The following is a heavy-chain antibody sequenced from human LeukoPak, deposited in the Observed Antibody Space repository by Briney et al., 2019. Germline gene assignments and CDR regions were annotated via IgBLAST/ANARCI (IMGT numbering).Heavy chain of an antibody. D-gene: IGHD3-10*01. J-gene: IGHJ4*02. Sequence: ASVNVSCKASGYTFTGYYMHWVRQAPGQGLEWMGWINPNSGGTNYAQKFQGRVTMTRDTSISTAYMELSRLRSDDTAVYYCARGALGITMVRGVIYYFDYWGQGTLVTVSS. CDR2: INPNSGGT. CDR1: GYTFTGYY. V-gene: IGHV1-2*02. CDR3: ARGALGITMVRGVIYYFDY.